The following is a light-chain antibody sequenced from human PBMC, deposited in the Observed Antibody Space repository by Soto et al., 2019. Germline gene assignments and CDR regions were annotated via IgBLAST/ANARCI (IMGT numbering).Light chain of an antibody. J-gene: IGKJ2*01. CDR3: QQYGSSPRYT. V-gene: IGKV3-20*01. CDR1: QSVNSNY. Sequence: EIVLTQSPGTLSLSPGERATLSCRASQSVNSNYLAWYQQKPGQAPRLLIYGASSRATGIPDRFSGSGSGTDVTLTISRLEPEDFAVYYCQQYGSSPRYTFGQGTKLEIK. CDR2: GAS.